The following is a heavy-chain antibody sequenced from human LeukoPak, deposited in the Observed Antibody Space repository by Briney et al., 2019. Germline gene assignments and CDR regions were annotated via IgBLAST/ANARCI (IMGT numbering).Heavy chain of an antibody. V-gene: IGHV4-4*02. CDR1: GGSISSSNW. J-gene: IGHJ6*03. D-gene: IGHD1-1*01. CDR2: IYHSGST. Sequence: SGTLSLTCAVSGGSISSSNWWSWIRQPPGKGLEWIGEIYHSGSTNYNPSLKSRVTISVDKSKNQFSLKLSSVTAADTAVYYCARDSEIKTNYYYYYYMDVWGKGTTVTVSS. CDR3: ARDSEIKTNYYYYYYMDV.